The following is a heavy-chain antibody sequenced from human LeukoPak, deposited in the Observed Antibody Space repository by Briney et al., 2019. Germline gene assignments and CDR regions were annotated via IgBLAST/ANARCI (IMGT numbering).Heavy chain of an antibody. CDR2: ISDSGGST. V-gene: IGHV3-23*01. Sequence: VGSLTLSCAASGWSFSSYSMSWVRQPPGKGLEWVAGISDSGGSTYYADSVKGRFTISRDNSKNTLYLQMNSLRAEDTAVYYCAKEPRTCRALGYYYGMDVWGQGTTVTVSS. J-gene: IGHJ6*02. CDR1: GWSFSSYS. CDR3: AKEPRTCRALGYYYGMDV. D-gene: IGHD1-14*01.